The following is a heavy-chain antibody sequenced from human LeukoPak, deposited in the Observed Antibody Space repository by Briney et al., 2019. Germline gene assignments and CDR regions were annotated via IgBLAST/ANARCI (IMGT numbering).Heavy chain of an antibody. CDR2: IFHTGST. CDR1: GVSIRSSYW. CDR3: ARVVDYYDKDPWFDP. D-gene: IGHD3-22*01. V-gene: IGHV4-4*02. Sequence: PSETLSLTCAVSGVSIRSSYWWSWVRQPPGKGLEWIGQIFHTGSTNYNPSLKSPVTISVDKSKSQFSLKLTSVTAADTAVYSCARVVDYYDKDPWFDPWGQGTLVTVSS. J-gene: IGHJ5*02.